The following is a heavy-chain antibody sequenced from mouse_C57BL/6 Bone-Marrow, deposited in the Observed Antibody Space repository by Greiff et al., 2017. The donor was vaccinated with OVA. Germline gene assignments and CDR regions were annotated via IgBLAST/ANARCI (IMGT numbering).Heavy chain of an antibody. CDR1: GYTFTSYW. J-gene: IGHJ4*01. CDR3: TRALTCGMDY. D-gene: IGHD1-3*01. Sequence: EVQLQQSGTVLARPGASVKMSCKTSGYTFTSYWMHWVKQRPGQGLAWIGAIYPGNSDTSYNQKFKGKAKLTAVTSASTAYMELSSLTNEDSAVYYGTRALTCGMDYWGQGTSVTVSS. V-gene: IGHV1-5*01. CDR2: IYPGNSDT.